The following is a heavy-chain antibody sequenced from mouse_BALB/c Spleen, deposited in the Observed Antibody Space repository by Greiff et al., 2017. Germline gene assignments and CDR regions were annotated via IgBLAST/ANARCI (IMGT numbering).Heavy chain of an antibody. CDR2: IDPANGNT. CDR1: GFNIKDTY. D-gene: IGHD2-4*01. V-gene: IGHV14-3*02. Sequence: VQLKESGAELVKPGASVKLSCTASGFNIKDTYMHWVKQRPEQGLEWIGRIDPANGNTKYDPKFQGKATITADTSSNTAYLQLSSLTSEDTAVYYCARYTMITTGYAMDYWGQGTSVTVSS. CDR3: ARYTMITTGYAMDY. J-gene: IGHJ4*01.